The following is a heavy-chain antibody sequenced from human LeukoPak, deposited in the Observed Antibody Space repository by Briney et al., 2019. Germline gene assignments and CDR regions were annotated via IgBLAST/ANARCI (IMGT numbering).Heavy chain of an antibody. J-gene: IGHJ6*02. V-gene: IGHV3-43*02. CDR2: ISGDGGST. Sequence: GGSLRLSCAASGFTFDDYAMHWVRQAPGKGLEWVSLISGDGGSTYYADSVKGRFTISRDNSKNSLYLQITSLSTYQTALYYCSKSSYGMDVWGQGTTVTVSS. CDR3: SKSSYGMDV. CDR1: GFTFDDYA.